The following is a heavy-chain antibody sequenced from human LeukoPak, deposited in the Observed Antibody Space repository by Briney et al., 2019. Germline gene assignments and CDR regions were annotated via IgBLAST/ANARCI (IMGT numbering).Heavy chain of an antibody. CDR3: ARYCGGDCYSEYFDY. D-gene: IGHD2-21*01. Sequence: PSETLSLTCTVSGGSISSGGYYWSWIRQPPGKGLEWIGYIYYSGSTYYNPSLKSRVTISVDTSKNQFSLKLSSVTAADTAVYYCARYCGGDCYSEYFDYWGQGTLVTVSS. J-gene: IGHJ4*02. CDR2: IYYSGST. CDR1: GGSISSGGYY. V-gene: IGHV4-30-4*08.